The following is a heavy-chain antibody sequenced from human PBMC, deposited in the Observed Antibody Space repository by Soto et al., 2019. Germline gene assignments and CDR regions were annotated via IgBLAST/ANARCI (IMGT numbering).Heavy chain of an antibody. Sequence: SETLSLTCTVSGGSISSCYWSWIRQPPGKGLEWIGYIYYSGSTNYNPSLKSRVTISVDTSKNQFSLKLSSVTAADTAVYYCARHTTAAAGSTFDPWGQGTLVTVSS. CDR2: IYYSGST. CDR3: ARHTTAAAGSTFDP. J-gene: IGHJ5*02. CDR1: GGSISSCY. V-gene: IGHV4-59*08. D-gene: IGHD6-13*01.